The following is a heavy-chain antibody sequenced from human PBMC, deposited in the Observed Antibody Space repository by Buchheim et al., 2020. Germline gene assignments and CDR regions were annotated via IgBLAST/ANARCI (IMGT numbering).Heavy chain of an antibody. CDR3: ARDARGGYNFLEVDY. CDR2: ISSSGSTI. Sequence: EVQLVESGGGLVQPGGSLRLSCAASGFTFSSYEMNWVRQAPGKELEWVSYISSSGSTIYYADSVKGRFTISRDNAKNSLYLQMNSLRAEDTAVYYCARDARGGYNFLEVDYWGQGTL. J-gene: IGHJ4*02. D-gene: IGHD5-24*01. CDR1: GFTFSSYE. V-gene: IGHV3-48*03.